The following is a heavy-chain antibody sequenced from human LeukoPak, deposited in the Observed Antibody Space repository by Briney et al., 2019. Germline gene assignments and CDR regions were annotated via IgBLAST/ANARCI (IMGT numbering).Heavy chain of an antibody. CDR2: IRGSGGST. Sequence: GGCLRLSCAASGLTFTRYGMSWVREAPGKGLEWVSAIRGSGGSTYYADSMKGRFTISRDNTKNTLYLKMNSLGAEDTAVYYCARVVPPTDYGSGSYFWDPYYFDYWGQGTLVTVSS. CDR3: ARVVPPTDYGSGSYFWDPYYFDY. V-gene: IGHV3-23*01. D-gene: IGHD3-10*01. CDR1: GLTFTRYG. J-gene: IGHJ4*02.